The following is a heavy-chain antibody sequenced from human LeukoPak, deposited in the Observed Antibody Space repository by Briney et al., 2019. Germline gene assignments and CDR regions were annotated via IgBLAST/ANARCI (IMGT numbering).Heavy chain of an antibody. D-gene: IGHD3-22*01. V-gene: IGHV3-21*01. CDR1: GFTFSSYS. Sequence: PGGSLRLSCAASGFTFSSYSMNWVRQAPGKGLEWVSSISSSSSYIYYADSVKGRFTISRDNAKNSLYLQMNSLRAEDTAVYYCARQNAHNMIVVVKVSAFDIWGQGTMVTVSS. CDR3: ARQNAHNMIVVVKVSAFDI. CDR2: ISSSSSYI. J-gene: IGHJ3*02.